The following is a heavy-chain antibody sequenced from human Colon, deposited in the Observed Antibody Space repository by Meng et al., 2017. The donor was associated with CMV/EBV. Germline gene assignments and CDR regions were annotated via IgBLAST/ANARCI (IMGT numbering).Heavy chain of an antibody. D-gene: IGHD3-22*01. CDR1: GGTFSSYA. CDR2: IIPILGIA. V-gene: IGHV1-69*10. J-gene: IGHJ4*02. CDR3: ARLYNYYDSSGYSH. Sequence: SVKVSCKASGGTFSSYAISWVRQAPGQGLEWMGGIIPILGIANYAQKFQGRVTVTADKSTSTAYMELSSLRSEDTAVYYCARLYNYYDSSGYSHWGQGTLVTVSS.